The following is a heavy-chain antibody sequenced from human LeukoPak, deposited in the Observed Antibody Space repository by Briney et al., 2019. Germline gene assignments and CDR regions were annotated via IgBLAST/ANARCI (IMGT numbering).Heavy chain of an antibody. V-gene: IGHV3-74*01. Sequence: GGSLRLSCAASGFTFSSHWMHWVRQAPGKGLVWVSRIKSDGSSTNYADSVKGRFTISRDNAKNTLYLQMNSLRAEDTAVYYCASTMVRGVPWGQGTLVTVSS. CDR2: IKSDGSST. CDR1: GFTFSSHW. J-gene: IGHJ5*02. D-gene: IGHD3-10*01. CDR3: ASTMVRGVP.